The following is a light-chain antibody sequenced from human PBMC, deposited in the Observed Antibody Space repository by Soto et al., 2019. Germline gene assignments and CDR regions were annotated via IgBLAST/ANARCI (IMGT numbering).Light chain of an antibody. CDR2: EVS. CDR3: SSFTSSSTLYV. CDR1: MRDIGAYNL. V-gene: IGLV2-14*01. Sequence: QSVLTQPASVSGSPGQSITISCAGTMRDIGAYNLVSWYQQHPGKAPRLMIYEVSNRPSGVSNRFSGSKSGNTASLTISGLQAEDEADYYCSSFTSSSTLYVFGTGTKVTVL. J-gene: IGLJ1*01.